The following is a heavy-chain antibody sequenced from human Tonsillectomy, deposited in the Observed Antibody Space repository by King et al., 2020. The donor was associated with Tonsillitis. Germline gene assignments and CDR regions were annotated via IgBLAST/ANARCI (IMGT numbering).Heavy chain of an antibody. Sequence: VQLVESGAEVKKPGASVRVSCKASGYTFTSYDINWVRQATGRVIVCMGWMNPNIGNTGYVQKFQVRVTMTRKTSIIKAYMELSSLGSEDTAVYYCAREYYDYVWGSATLGYYGMDVWGQGTTVTVSS. D-gene: IGHD3-16*01. CDR2: MNPNIGNT. V-gene: IGHV1-8*01. CDR1: GYTFTSYD. CDR3: AREYYDYVWGSATLGYYGMDV. J-gene: IGHJ6*02.